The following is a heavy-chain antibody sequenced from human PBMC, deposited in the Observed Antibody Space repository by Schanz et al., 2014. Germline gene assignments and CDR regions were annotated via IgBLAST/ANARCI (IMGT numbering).Heavy chain of an antibody. CDR1: GYNFKSYH. Sequence: QVQLVQSGSELKKPGASVKVSCKASGYNFKSYHMNWVRQAPGQGLEWMGWINTNTGNPTYAQGLRGPYVFSLDTSVNTAYLQISSLKAEDTGVYYCTTETIAMAGTFSIWGQGTLVTVSS. V-gene: IGHV7-4-1*02. CDR3: TTETIAMAGTFSI. J-gene: IGHJ4*02. D-gene: IGHD6-19*01. CDR2: INTNTGNP.